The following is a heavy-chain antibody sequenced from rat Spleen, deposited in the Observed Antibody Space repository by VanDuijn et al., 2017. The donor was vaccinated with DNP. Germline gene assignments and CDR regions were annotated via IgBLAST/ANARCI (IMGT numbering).Heavy chain of an antibody. CDR2: IKPKSNNYAT. CDR1: GFTFSSAW. V-gene: IGHV6-6*01. Sequence: EAQLVESGGGLVQPGNSLKLSCATSGFTFSSAWMYWYRQFPEKRLEWVARIKPKSNNYATDNTESVKGRFTISRDDSKSSIYLQMNNLKEEDTAIYYCAWPSTWGQGVMVTVSS. D-gene: IGHD1-10*01. J-gene: IGHJ2*01. CDR3: AWPST.